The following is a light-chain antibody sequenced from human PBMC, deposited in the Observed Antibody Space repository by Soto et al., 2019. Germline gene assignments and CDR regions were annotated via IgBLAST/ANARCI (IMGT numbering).Light chain of an antibody. CDR2: INSDGSR. Sequence: QLVLTQSPSASASPGASVKLTCTLSSGHTNYAIAWHQQQPEKGPRFLMKINSDGSRSKGDGVPDRFSGSSSGAERYFTISSLQSEDEADYYCQTWGTGIVTFGGGTKLTVL. J-gene: IGLJ2*01. CDR1: SGHTNYA. CDR3: QTWGTGIVT. V-gene: IGLV4-69*01.